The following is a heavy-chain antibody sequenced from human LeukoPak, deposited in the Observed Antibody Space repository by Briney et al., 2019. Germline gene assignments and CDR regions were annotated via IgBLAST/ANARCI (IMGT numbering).Heavy chain of an antibody. J-gene: IGHJ4*02. CDR3: ARSRLQGGTAAF. V-gene: IGHV4-59*12. CDR2: LYSSGGT. Sequence: SETLTLTCSVSSDPLSSYQWRGIRQPPGKGLEWIGTLYSSGGTNYSPSLKSRVSISADKSKNQFPLRLTSVSAADTAMDYGARSRLQGGTAAFWDQGTLVTVSS. D-gene: IGHD2-15*01. CDR1: SDPLSSYQ.